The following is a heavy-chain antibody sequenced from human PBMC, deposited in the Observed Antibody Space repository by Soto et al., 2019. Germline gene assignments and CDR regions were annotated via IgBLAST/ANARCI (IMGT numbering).Heavy chain of an antibody. D-gene: IGHD6-13*01. Sequence: GGPLRLSCTAAGVNFGGYGRRWVRQAPGKGLEWVAVISYDGSNKYYAASVKGRFTISRDNSKNTLYLQMNSLRAEDTAVYYCANLFSGSSSGYTYYYYGMDVWGQGTTVTVS. CDR2: ISYDGSNK. CDR3: ANLFSGSSSGYTYYYYGMDV. CDR1: GVNFGGYG. V-gene: IGHV3-30*18. J-gene: IGHJ6*02.